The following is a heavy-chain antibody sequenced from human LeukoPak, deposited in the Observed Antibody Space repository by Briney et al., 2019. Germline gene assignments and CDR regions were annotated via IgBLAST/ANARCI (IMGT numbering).Heavy chain of an antibody. Sequence: PSETPSLTCTVSGGSISSYYWSWIRQPPGKGLEWIGYIYYSGSTNYNPSLKSRVTISVDTSKNQFSLKLSSVTAADTAVYYCARGGNYYDSSPLDYWGQGTLVTVSS. CDR2: IYYSGST. D-gene: IGHD3-22*01. V-gene: IGHV4-59*01. J-gene: IGHJ4*02. CDR3: ARGGNYYDSSPLDY. CDR1: GGSISSYY.